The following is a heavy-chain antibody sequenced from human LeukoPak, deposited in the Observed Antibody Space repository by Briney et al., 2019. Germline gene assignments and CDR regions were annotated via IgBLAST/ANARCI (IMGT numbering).Heavy chain of an antibody. Sequence: SQTLSLTCSVSGDSISSGSFYWSWLRQPAGKGLEWIGRVYISGSTDYNPSLKSRVTISVDTSKNQFSLKLSSVTAADTAVYYCARLPDNHCSSTSCLDYWGQGTLVTVSS. D-gene: IGHD2-2*01. V-gene: IGHV4-61*02. J-gene: IGHJ4*02. CDR3: ARLPDNHCSSTSCLDY. CDR1: GDSISSGSFY. CDR2: VYISGST.